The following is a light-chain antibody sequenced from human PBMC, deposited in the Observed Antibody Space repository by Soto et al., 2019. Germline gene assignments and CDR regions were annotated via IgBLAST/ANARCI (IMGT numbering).Light chain of an antibody. V-gene: IGKV3-11*01. CDR2: DAS. Sequence: EIVLTQSPGTLSLSPGERATLSCRASQSVSSALAWYLQKPGQAPRLLIYDASTRAAGIPVRFSGSGSGTDFTLNISSLEPEDFAVYYCQQRSNWPAMITFGQGKRLEIK. J-gene: IGKJ5*01. CDR1: QSVSSA. CDR3: QQRSNWPAMIT.